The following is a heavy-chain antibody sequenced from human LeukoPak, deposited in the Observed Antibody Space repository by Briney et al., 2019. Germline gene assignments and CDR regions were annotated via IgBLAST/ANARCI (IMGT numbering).Heavy chain of an antibody. V-gene: IGHV4-61*02. CDR1: GGSVSSGSYY. Sequence: SETLSLTCTVSGGSVSSGSYYWSWIRQPAGKGLEWIGRIYPSGSTIYPSGTTHYNPSLKSRVTVSVDTSKNQFSLKVDSVTAADAAVYFCARGTGTTNFDYWGQGTLVTVSS. D-gene: IGHD1-1*01. CDR2: IYPSGSTIYPSGTT. CDR3: ARGTGTTNFDY. J-gene: IGHJ4*02.